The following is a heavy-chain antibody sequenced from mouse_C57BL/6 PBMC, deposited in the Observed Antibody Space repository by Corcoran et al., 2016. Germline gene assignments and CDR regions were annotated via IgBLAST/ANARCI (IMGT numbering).Heavy chain of an antibody. CDR3: ARGVDYYGSSSAMDY. D-gene: IGHD1-1*01. J-gene: IGHJ4*01. V-gene: IGHV1-18*01. Sequence: EVQLKQTGPEMVKPGASVQIPCKASGYTFTDYKMDWVKQSHGKSLEWIGDINPNNGGTIYNQKFKGKATLTVDKSSSTAYMELRSLTSEDTAVYYCARGVDYYGSSSAMDYWGQGTSVTVSS. CDR1: GYTFTDYK. CDR2: INPNNGGT.